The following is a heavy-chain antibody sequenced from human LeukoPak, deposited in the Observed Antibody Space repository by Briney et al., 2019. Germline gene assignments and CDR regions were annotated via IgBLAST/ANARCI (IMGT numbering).Heavy chain of an antibody. CDR1: GFTFSSYG. D-gene: IGHD6-19*01. V-gene: IGHV3-30*02. J-gene: IGHJ4*02. CDR3: ATGYSSGWYGRLDY. CDR2: IRYDGSNK. Sequence: PGGSLRLSXAASGFTFSSYGMHWVRQAPGKGLEGVAFIRYDGSNKYYADSVKARFTLSRDNSKNTMYLQMNTLRAEDTAVYYCATGYSSGWYGRLDYWGQGTLVTVSS.